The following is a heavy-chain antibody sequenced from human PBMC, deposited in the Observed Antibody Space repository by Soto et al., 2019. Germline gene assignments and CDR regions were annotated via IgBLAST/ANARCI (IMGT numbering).Heavy chain of an antibody. CDR3: AKDREQQPLSWFDP. Sequence: VGSLRLSCAASGFTFSSYAMSWVRQAPGKGLEWVSAISGSGGSTYYADSVKGRFTISRDNSKNTLYLQMNSLRAEDTAVYYCAKDREQQPLSWFDPLGQGTLVTVSS. J-gene: IGHJ5*02. CDR1: GFTFSSYA. D-gene: IGHD6-13*01. V-gene: IGHV3-23*01. CDR2: ISGSGGST.